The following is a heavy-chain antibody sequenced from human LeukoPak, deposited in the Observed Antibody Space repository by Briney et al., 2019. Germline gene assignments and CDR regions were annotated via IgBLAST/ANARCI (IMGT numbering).Heavy chain of an antibody. J-gene: IGHJ3*02. D-gene: IGHD2-21*02. CDR1: GGSFSDYF. V-gene: IGHV4-34*01. CDR3: ARFSRITWGDWGDAFDI. CDR2: IDDGGNT. Sequence: SETLSLTCSVYGGSFSDYFWSWIRQSPGKGLEWVGEIDDGGNTNYNPSLMSRVIVSMEKSKKQFSLVMRSVAAADTAVYYCARFSRITWGDWGDAFDIWGQGTTVIVSS.